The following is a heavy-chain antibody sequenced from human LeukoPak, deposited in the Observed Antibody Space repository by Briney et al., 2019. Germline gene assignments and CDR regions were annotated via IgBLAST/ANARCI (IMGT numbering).Heavy chain of an antibody. CDR2: ISYDGSNK. CDR3: ARGFYSGSYYVWDY. D-gene: IGHD1-26*01. CDR1: GFTFSTYA. V-gene: IGHV3-30-3*01. Sequence: GGSLRLSCAASGFTFSTYAIHWFRQAPGKGLDWVALISYDGSNKFYADSVKGRFTISRDNSKNTLYMQMNSLRAEDTAVYYRARGFYSGSYYVWDYWGQGTLVTVSS. J-gene: IGHJ4*02.